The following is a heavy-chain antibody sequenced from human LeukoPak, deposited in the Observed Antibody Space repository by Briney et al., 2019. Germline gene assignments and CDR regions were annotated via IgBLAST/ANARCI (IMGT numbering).Heavy chain of an antibody. D-gene: IGHD3/OR15-3a*01. V-gene: IGHV4-30-2*01. CDR1: GASISRGSYS. CDR3: ARSGYHTVGTFDI. Sequence: SETLSLTCAVSGASISRGSYSWSWIRQPPGKGLEWIGYIYHSGSTYDNPSLSSRVTISVDRSKNQFSLKLSSVTAADTAVYYCARSGYHTVGTFDIWGQGTMVTVSS. CDR2: IYHSGST. J-gene: IGHJ3*02.